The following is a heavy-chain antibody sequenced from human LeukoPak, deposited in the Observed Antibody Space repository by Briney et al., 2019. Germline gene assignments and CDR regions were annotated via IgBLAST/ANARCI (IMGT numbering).Heavy chain of an antibody. J-gene: IGHJ4*02. D-gene: IGHD6-19*01. CDR2: IKQDGSEP. CDR1: RFTLSNYW. CDR3: ARQRGSGCLDY. Sequence: PGGSLRLSCAASRFTLSNYWMSWVRQAPGKGLEWVANIKQDGSEPYYVDSVKGRFTISRDNAKNSLSLQMNSLRAEDTAVYYCARQRGSGCLDYWGQGTLVTVSS. V-gene: IGHV3-7*01.